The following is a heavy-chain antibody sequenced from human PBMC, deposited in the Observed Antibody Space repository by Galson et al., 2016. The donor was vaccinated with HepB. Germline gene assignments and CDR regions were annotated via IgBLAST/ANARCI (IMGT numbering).Heavy chain of an antibody. D-gene: IGHD2/OR15-2a*01. V-gene: IGHV4-59*01. CDR3: ARLKGLLLPQYYYYYGMDV. Sequence: SETLSLTCTVSNASISSYYRSWVRQPPGKGLEWIGYIYYSGSTNYNSSLKSRVTISIDTSKNQFSLNLSSVTAADTAVYYCARLKGLLLPQYYYYYGMDVWGQGGTVTVSS. J-gene: IGHJ6*02. CDR2: IYYSGST. CDR1: NASISSYY.